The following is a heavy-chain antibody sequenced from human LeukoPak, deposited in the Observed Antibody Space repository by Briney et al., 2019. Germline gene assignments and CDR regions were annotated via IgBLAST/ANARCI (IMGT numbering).Heavy chain of an antibody. Sequence: GGSLRLSCAVSGLSFTNFWMSWVRQAPGRGLEWVANIHPEGNEKYHVESVKGRFTISRDNTKNLLFLQMNGLRVEDTAVYYCARGDAFSGDHWGQGTLVTVTS. V-gene: IGHV3-7*04. CDR3: ARGDAFSGDH. CDR1: GLSFTNFW. CDR2: IHPEGNEK. J-gene: IGHJ4*02.